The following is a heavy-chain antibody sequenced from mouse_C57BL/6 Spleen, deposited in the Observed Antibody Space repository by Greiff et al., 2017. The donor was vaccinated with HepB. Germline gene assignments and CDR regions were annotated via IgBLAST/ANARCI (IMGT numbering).Heavy chain of an antibody. CDR3: ARRAYYGSSLNWYFDV. Sequence: EVQVVESGGGLVKPGGSLKLSCAASGFTFSDYGMHWVRQAPEKGLEWVAYISSGSSTIYYADTVKGRFTISRDNAKNTLFLQMTSLRSEDTAMYYCARRAYYGSSLNWYFDVWGTGTTVTVSS. D-gene: IGHD1-1*01. J-gene: IGHJ1*03. CDR2: ISSGSSTI. CDR1: GFTFSDYG. V-gene: IGHV5-17*01.